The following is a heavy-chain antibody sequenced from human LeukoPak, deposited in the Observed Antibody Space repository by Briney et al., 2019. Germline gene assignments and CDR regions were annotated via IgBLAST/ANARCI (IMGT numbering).Heavy chain of an antibody. D-gene: IGHD3-22*01. CDR1: GFTFSSYA. CDR2: ISGSGGST. V-gene: IGHV3-23*01. CDR3: AASSLTYYDSSGYYPRTLDY. Sequence: GGSLRLPCAASGFTFSSYAMSWVRQAPGKGLEWVSAISGSGGSTYYADSVKGRLTISRDNSKNTLYLQMNSLRAEDTAVYYCAASSLTYYDSSGYYPRTLDYWGQGTLVTVSS. J-gene: IGHJ4*02.